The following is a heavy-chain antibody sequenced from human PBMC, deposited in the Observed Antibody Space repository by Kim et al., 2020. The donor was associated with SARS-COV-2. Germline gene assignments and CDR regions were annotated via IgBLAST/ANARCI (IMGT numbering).Heavy chain of an antibody. J-gene: IGHJ6*02. CDR2: INHSGST. CDR1: GGSFSGYY. Sequence: SETLSLTCAVYGGSFSGYYWSWIRQPPGKGLEWIGEINHSGSTNYNPSLKSRVTISVDTSKNQFSLKLSSVTAADTAVYYCARDYTHRKLYYYYYGMDVWGQGTTVTVSS. V-gene: IGHV4-34*01. CDR3: ARDYTHRKLYYYYYGMDV. D-gene: IGHD2-2*02.